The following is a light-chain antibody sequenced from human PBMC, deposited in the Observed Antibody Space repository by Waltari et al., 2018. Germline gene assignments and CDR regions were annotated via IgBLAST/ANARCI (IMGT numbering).Light chain of an antibody. CDR2: AVS. CDR3: QHYATAPPYT. J-gene: IGKJ2*01. Sequence: EIVLTQSPGTLSLSPGQTATLSCWASQSVSSSFFAWYQQRPGQAPRLLIYAVSKRATGIPDRFSGSGSGTDFTLTISRLEPEDFALYYCQHYATAPPYTFGQGTKLEIK. CDR1: QSVSSSF. V-gene: IGKV3-20*01.